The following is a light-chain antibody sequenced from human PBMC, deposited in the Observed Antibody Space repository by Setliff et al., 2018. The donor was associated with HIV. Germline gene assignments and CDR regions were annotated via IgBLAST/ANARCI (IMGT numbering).Light chain of an antibody. CDR1: SSDVGGYNY. V-gene: IGLV2-14*03. CDR3: TSYTSRDYV. Sequence: QSALTQPASVSGSPGQSIIISCTGSSSDVGGYNYVSWYQQHPGKAPKVLIYDASNRPSGVSNRFSGSKSGNRASLTISGLQAEDEAEYYCTSYTSRDYVFGRGTKVTVL. CDR2: DAS. J-gene: IGLJ1*01.